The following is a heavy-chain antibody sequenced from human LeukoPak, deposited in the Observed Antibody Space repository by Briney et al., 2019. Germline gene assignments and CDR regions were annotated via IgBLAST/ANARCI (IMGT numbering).Heavy chain of an antibody. CDR3: ARDIWGSGYAPKGAYYYYMDV. J-gene: IGHJ6*03. V-gene: IGHV1-69*13. D-gene: IGHD3-16*01. CDR2: IIPIFGTA. CDR1: GGTFSSYA. Sequence: SVKVSCKASGGTFSSYAISWVRQAPGQGLEWMGGIIPIFGTANYAQKFQGRVTITADESTSTAYMELSSLRSEDTAVYYCARDIWGSGYAPKGAYYYYMDVWGKGTTVTVSS.